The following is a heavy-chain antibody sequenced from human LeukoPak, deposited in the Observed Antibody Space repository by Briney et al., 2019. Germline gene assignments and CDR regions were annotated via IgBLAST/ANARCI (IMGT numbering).Heavy chain of an antibody. CDR3: ARTRGYYFDY. J-gene: IGHJ4*02. CDR2: INPSGGST. V-gene: IGHV1-46*01. Sequence: ASVRVSCRASGYSFTNYYMHWVRQAPGQGLEWMGMINPSGGSTTYAQKFQGRVTMTRDMSTSTVYMELSSLTSEDTAVYYCARTRGYYFDYWGQGTLVTVSS. CDR1: GYSFTNYY.